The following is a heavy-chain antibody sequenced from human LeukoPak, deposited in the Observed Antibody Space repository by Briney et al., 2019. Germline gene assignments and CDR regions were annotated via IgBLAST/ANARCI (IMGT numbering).Heavy chain of an antibody. CDR1: GGSISSGGYS. Sequence: SETLSLTCAVSGGSISSGGYSWSWIRQPPGKGLEWIGYIYHSGSTYYNPSLKSRVTISVDRSKNQFSLKLSSVTAADTAVYYCARDLSGGYYYYYMDVWGKGTTVTVSS. V-gene: IGHV4-30-2*01. CDR3: ARDLSGGYYYYYMDV. J-gene: IGHJ6*03. D-gene: IGHD3-16*01. CDR2: IYHSGST.